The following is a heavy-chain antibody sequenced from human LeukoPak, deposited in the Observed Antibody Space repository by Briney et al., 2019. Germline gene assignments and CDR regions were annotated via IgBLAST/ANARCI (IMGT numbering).Heavy chain of an antibody. CDR3: AKGGIAVAGYYYYGMDV. J-gene: IGHJ6*04. D-gene: IGHD6-19*01. CDR1: GFTVSSYA. CDR2: ICGSGGST. Sequence: GESLRLSCAASGFTVSSYAMSWVRQAPGKGLEWVSAICGSGGSTYYADSVEGWFTFSRDNSKNTLYLQMNSLRAEDTAVYYCAKGGIAVAGYYYYGMDVWGKGTTVTVSS. V-gene: IGHV3-23*01.